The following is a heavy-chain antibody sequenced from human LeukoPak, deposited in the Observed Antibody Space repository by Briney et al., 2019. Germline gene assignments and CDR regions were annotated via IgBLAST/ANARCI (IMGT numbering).Heavy chain of an antibody. J-gene: IGHJ4*02. CDR1: GFTFSSYG. CDR2: ISGSGGST. Sequence: PGGSLRLSCAASGFTFSSYGMSWVRQAPGKGLEWVSAISGSGGSTYYADSVKGRFTISRDNSKNTLFLRMDSLRAEDTAIYYCAKAFRGGRDSSGWYMIGGDYFDYWGQGTLVTVSS. D-gene: IGHD6-19*01. CDR3: AKAFRGGRDSSGWYMIGGDYFDY. V-gene: IGHV3-23*01.